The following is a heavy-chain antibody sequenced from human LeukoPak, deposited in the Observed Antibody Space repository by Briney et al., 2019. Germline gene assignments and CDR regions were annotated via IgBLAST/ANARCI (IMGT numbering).Heavy chain of an antibody. D-gene: IGHD4-17*01. CDR2: IWYDGSNK. J-gene: IGHJ4*02. CDR3: ARADSYGDYVVY. V-gene: IGHV3-33*01. Sequence: ERSLRLSCAASGFTFSSYGMHWVRQAPGKGLEWVAVIWYDGSNKYYADSVKGRFTISRDNSKNTLYLQMNSLRAEDTAVYYCARADSYGDYVVYWGQGTLVTVSS. CDR1: GFTFSSYG.